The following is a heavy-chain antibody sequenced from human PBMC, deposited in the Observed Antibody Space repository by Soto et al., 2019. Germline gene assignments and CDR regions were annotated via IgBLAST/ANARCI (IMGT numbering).Heavy chain of an antibody. CDR1: GFTFSDYS. V-gene: IGHV3-11*01. J-gene: IGHJ4*02. CDR3: ARQAARNYIDS. CDR2: IDSRGRTF. Sequence: GALRLSCVASGFTFSDYSMSWIRQAPGKGLEWLAFIDSRGRTFSYGDSVRGRFTISRDNAENSVYLQMDSLRADDTAVYYCARQAARNYIDSWGQGNSVTVSS. D-gene: IGHD6-6*01.